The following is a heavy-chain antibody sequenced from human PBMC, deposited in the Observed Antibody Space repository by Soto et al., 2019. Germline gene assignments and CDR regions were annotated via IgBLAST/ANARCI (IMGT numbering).Heavy chain of an antibody. V-gene: IGHV4-30-2*01. J-gene: IGHJ4*02. CDR2: IYHTGGT. CDR1: GVSISSRDYS. CDR3: ASDYGSGSYRFDY. Sequence: SETLSLTCAVSGVSISSRDYSWSWIRQPPGKGLEWIGYIYHTGGTLYNPSLKSRVTISIDRSKNPFSLKLSSVTPADTAVYYCASDYGSGSYRFDYWGQGTLVTVSS. D-gene: IGHD3-10*01.